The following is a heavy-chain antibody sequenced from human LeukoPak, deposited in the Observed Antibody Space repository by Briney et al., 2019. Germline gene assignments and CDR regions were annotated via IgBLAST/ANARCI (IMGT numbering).Heavy chain of an antibody. V-gene: IGHV1-46*01. CDR2: IHPSGGST. CDR3: AREMTTVVKLPFFDY. J-gene: IGHJ4*02. Sequence: ASVKVSCKASGYTFTSYYMHWVRQAPGQGLEWMGIIHPSGGSTSYAQKFQGRVTMTRDTSTSTVYMELSSLRSEDTAVYYCAREMTTVVKLPFFDYWGQGTLVTVSS. D-gene: IGHD4-23*01. CDR1: GYTFTSYY.